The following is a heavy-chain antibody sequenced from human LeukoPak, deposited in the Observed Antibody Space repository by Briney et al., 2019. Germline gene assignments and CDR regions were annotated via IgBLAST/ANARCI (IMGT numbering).Heavy chain of an antibody. D-gene: IGHD3-10*01. Sequence: SETLSLTCTVSGGSITSGEHYCSWIRQPPGKGLEWIGYVAYTGSTNYNPSLSSRVTMSVDTSKNQFSLKLSSVTAADTAVYYCARGRGFNWFDPWGQGTLVTVSS. CDR2: VAYTGST. V-gene: IGHV4-30-4*01. J-gene: IGHJ5*02. CDR1: GGSITSGEHY. CDR3: ARGRGFNWFDP.